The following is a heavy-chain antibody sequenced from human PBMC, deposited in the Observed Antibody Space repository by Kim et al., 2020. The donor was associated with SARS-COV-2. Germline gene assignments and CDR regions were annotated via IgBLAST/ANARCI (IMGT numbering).Heavy chain of an antibody. V-gene: IGHV3-21*01. CDR3: ARDATSITMIVVAQGGAFDS. CDR2: ISSSSSYI. CDR1: GFTFSSYS. D-gene: IGHD3-22*01. Sequence: GGSLRLSCAASGFTFSSYSMNWVRQAPGKGLEWVSSISSSSSYIYYADSVKGRFTISRDNAKNSLYLQMNSLRAEDTAVYYCARDATSITMIVVAQGGAFDSWGQGTMVTVSS. J-gene: IGHJ3*02.